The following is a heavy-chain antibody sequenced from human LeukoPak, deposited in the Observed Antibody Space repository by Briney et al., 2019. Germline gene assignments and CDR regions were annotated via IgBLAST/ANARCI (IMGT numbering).Heavy chain of an antibody. CDR2: INQDGSAK. V-gene: IGHV3-7*03. J-gene: IGHJ3*01. CDR3: ARTSRASPGWRPRLKNAFDL. Sequence: PGGSLRLSCTASAFTFSNYWMSWVRQAPGKGLEWMASINQDGSAKDSVHSVEGRFIISRDNVKNSLYLQMDSLRAEDTAVYYCARTSRASPGWRPRLKNAFDLWGLGTLVTVSS. D-gene: IGHD6-6*01. CDR1: AFTFSNYW.